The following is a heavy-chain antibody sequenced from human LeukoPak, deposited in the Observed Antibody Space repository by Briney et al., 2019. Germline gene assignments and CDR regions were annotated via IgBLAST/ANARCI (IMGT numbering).Heavy chain of an antibody. J-gene: IGHJ6*02. Sequence: SETLSLTCTVSGGSISSSSSYWGWIRQPPGKGLEWIGNIYYSGSTYYNPSLQSRATISVDTSQNQFSLTLSSVTAADTAVYYCARAHSIASYYYGVDVWGQGTTVTVSS. D-gene: IGHD6-13*01. CDR1: GGSISSSSSY. CDR2: IYYSGST. V-gene: IGHV4-39*07. CDR3: ARAHSIASYYYGVDV.